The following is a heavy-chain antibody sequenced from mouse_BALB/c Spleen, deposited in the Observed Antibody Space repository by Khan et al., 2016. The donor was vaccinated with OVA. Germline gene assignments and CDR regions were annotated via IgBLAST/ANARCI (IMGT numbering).Heavy chain of an antibody. Sequence: QVQLKESGAELAKPGASVKMSCKASGYTFTNYWMHWVKQRPGQGLEWIGYINPSTDYTEYNQKFKDKATLTADKSSSTAYMQLSSLTSEDSAVYYCVNRGSSSAWFTYWGQGTLVTVSA. V-gene: IGHV1-7*01. CDR2: INPSTDYT. CDR3: VNRGSSSAWFTY. J-gene: IGHJ3*01. CDR1: GYTFTNYW. D-gene: IGHD1-1*01.